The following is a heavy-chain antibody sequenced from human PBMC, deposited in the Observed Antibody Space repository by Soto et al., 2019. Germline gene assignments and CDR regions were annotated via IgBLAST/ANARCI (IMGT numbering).Heavy chain of an antibody. CDR2: TYYRSKWYN. V-gene: IGHV6-1*01. D-gene: IGHD5-18*01. J-gene: IGHJ3*02. CDR3: ARARQLWQNFDI. Sequence: LSHTLSRTCAISGASVCSNSAAWNRIRQSPSRGLEWLGRTYYRSKWYNDYTVSVKSRITINPDISKNQFSLQLNSVTPEDTAVYYCARARQLWQNFDIWRQGTVVTVSS. CDR1: GASVCSNSAA.